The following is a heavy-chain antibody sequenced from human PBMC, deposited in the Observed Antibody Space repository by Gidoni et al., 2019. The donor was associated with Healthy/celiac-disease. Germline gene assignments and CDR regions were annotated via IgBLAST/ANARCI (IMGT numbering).Heavy chain of an antibody. J-gene: IGHJ6*02. V-gene: IGHV1-69*01. CDR2: IIPIFGTA. CDR1: GGTFSSYA. Sequence: QVQLVQSGAEVKKPGSSVKVSCQASGGTFSSYALSWVRQAPGQGLEWMGGIIPIFGTANYAQKFQGRVTITADESTSTAYMELSSLRSEDTAVYYCARAGTVTTRPYYYYYGMDVWGQGTTVTVSS. CDR3: ARAGTVTTRPYYYYYGMDV. D-gene: IGHD4-17*01.